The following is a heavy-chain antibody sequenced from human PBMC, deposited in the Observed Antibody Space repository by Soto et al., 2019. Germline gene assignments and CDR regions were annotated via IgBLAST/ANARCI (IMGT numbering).Heavy chain of an antibody. CDR2: INHSGST. Sequence: QVQLQQWGAGLLKPSETLSLTCAVYGGPFSGYYWSWIRQPPGTGLEWIGEINHSGSTNYNPSLKSGVTISVDTSKNQLSLTLSSVTDADTAVYYCARGRRLYCSSTRCYPGWAFDIWGQGTMVTVSS. CDR1: GGPFSGYY. V-gene: IGHV4-34*01. D-gene: IGHD2-2*01. CDR3: ARGRRLYCSSTRCYPGWAFDI. J-gene: IGHJ3*02.